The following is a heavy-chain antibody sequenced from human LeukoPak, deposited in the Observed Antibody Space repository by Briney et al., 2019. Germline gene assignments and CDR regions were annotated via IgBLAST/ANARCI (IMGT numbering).Heavy chain of an antibody. CDR3: ARVNSSGSFHDY. D-gene: IGHD3-22*01. CDR2: ISTSGST. CDR1: GGSIRNYH. V-gene: IGHV4-4*07. J-gene: IGHJ4*02. Sequence: SETLSLTCTVSGGSIRNYHWSWIRQPAGKGLEWIGRISTSGSTNYNPSLTSRVTISVDKSKNQFSLNLNTVTAADTAVYFCARVNSSGSFHDYWGQGARVTVSP.